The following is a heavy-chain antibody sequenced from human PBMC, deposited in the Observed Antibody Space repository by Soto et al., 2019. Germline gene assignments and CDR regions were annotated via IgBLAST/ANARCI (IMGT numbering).Heavy chain of an antibody. CDR3: ARRQSVRSLYYYGMDV. D-gene: IGHD6-19*01. J-gene: IGHJ6*02. CDR2: IDPSDSYT. Sequence: GESLKISCKGSGYSFTSYWISWVRQMPGKGLEWMGRIDPSDSYTNYSPSFQGHVTISADKSISTAYLQWSSLKASDTAMYYCARRQSVRSLYYYGMDVWSQGTTVTVSS. V-gene: IGHV5-10-1*01. CDR1: GYSFTSYW.